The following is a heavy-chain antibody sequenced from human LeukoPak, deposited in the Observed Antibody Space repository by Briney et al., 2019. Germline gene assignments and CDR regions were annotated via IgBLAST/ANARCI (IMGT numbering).Heavy chain of an antibody. CDR2: ISGSGGST. D-gene: IGHD3-3*01. V-gene: IGHV3-23*01. CDR1: GFTFSSYA. CDR3: TTGDDFWSGYPYYYYYYMDV. Sequence: GGSLRLSCAASGFTFSSYAMSWVRQAPGKGLEWVSAISGSGGSTCYADSVKGRFTISRDNAKNTLYLQMNSLRVEDTAVYYCTTGDDFWSGYPYYYYYYMDVWGKGTTVTVSS. J-gene: IGHJ6*03.